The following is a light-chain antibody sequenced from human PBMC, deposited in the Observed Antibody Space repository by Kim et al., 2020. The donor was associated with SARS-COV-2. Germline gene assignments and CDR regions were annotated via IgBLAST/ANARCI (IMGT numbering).Light chain of an antibody. CDR3: QQRSNWPPKLT. V-gene: IGKV3-11*01. CDR1: QSVSSY. J-gene: IGKJ4*01. Sequence: EIVLTQSPATLSLSPGERATLSCRASQSVSSYLAWYQQKPGQAPRLLIYDASNRATGIPARFSGSGSGADFTLTISSLEPEDFAVYYCQQRSNWPPKLTFGGGTKVDIK. CDR2: DAS.